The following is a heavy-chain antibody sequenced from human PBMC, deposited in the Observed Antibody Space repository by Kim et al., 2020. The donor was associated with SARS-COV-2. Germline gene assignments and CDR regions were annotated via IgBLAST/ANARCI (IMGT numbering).Heavy chain of an antibody. V-gene: IGHV1-3*01. Sequence: ASVKVSCKASGYTFSNHAVHWVRQAPGQSLEWMGWIGGGNGNTIYSQKLEGRVTITRDTSASTAYVEVSSLRYEDTAVYYCVRDVPSAFNYYGMDVWGQGTTVTVSS. CDR2: IGGGNGNT. CDR3: VRDVPSAFNYYGMDV. CDR1: GYTFSNHA. J-gene: IGHJ6*02.